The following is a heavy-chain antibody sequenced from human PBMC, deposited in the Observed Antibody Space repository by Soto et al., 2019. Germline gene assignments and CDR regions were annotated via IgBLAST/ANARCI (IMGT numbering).Heavy chain of an antibody. CDR2: IWYDGSNK. D-gene: IGHD6-19*01. V-gene: IGHV3-33*01. CDR3: ARVSGVAGTDY. Sequence: QVQLVESGGGVVQPGRSLRLSCAASGFTFSSYGMHWVRQAPGKGLEWVAVIWYDGSNKYYADSVKGRFTISRDNSKNTLYLQMNSLRAEDTAVYYCARVSGVAGTDYWGQGTLVTVSS. CDR1: GFTFSSYG. J-gene: IGHJ4*02.